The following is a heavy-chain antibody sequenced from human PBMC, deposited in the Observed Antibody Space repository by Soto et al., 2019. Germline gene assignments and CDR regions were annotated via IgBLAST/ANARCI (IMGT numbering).Heavy chain of an antibody. CDR3: AKEGVGLDTAMAAVFDY. Sequence: QVQLVESGGGVVQPGRSLRLSCAASGFTFSSYGMHWVRQAPGKGLEWVAVISYDGSNKYYADSVKGRFTISRDNSKNTLYLQMNSLRAEDTAVYYCAKEGVGLDTAMAAVFDYWGQGTLVTVSS. CDR2: ISYDGSNK. CDR1: GFTFSSYG. D-gene: IGHD5-18*01. J-gene: IGHJ4*02. V-gene: IGHV3-30*18.